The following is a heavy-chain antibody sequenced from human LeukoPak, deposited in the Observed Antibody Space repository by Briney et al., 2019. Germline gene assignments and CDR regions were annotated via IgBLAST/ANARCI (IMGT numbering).Heavy chain of an antibody. CDR2: INPNSGGT. D-gene: IGHD6-13*01. Sequence: ASVKVSCKASGYTFTGHYMHWVRQAPGQGLEWMGWINPNSGGTNYAQKFQGRVTMTRDTSISTAYMELSRLRSDDTAVYYCARGGSSSWYGGYNWFDPWGQGTLVTVSS. CDR3: ARGGSSSWYGGYNWFDP. J-gene: IGHJ5*02. V-gene: IGHV1-2*02. CDR1: GYTFTGHY.